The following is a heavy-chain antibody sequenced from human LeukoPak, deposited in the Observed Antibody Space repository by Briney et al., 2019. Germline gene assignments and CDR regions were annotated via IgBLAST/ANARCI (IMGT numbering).Heavy chain of an antibody. J-gene: IGHJ4*02. CDR2: ISESGGRT. CDR1: GITLSNYG. D-gene: IGHD3-10*01. CDR3: AKRGVVIRVVLVGFHKEAYYFDS. V-gene: IGHV3-23*01. Sequence: GGSLRLSCGVSGITLSNYGMLWVRQAPGKGLEWVAGISESGGRTNYADSVKGRFTISRDSPKNTLYLQMNSLRVEDTAVYFCAKRGVVIRVVLVGFHKEAYYFDSWGQGALVTVSS.